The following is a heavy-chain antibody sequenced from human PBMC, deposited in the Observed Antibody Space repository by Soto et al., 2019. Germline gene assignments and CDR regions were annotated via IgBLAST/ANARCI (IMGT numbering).Heavy chain of an antibody. J-gene: IGHJ4*02. V-gene: IGHV4-34*01. D-gene: IGHD1-26*01. Sequence: QVQLQQWGAGLLKPSETLSLTCAVYGGSLIDYNWSWIRQPPGKGLEWIGEINHSGGTNYNPSLTGRATISVDTSKNQFSLKLGSVTAADTAMYYCARHPQGDGRLDFDSWGQGTLVTVSS. CDR1: GGSLIDYN. CDR2: INHSGGT. CDR3: ARHPQGDGRLDFDS.